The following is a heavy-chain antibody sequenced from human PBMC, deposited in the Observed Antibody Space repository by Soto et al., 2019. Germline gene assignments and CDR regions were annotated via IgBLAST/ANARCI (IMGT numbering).Heavy chain of an antibody. D-gene: IGHD3-9*01. CDR3: AIYPSPFRDDILTGYYLDY. CDR1: GGTFSSYT. CDR2: IIPILGIA. V-gene: IGHV1-69*02. J-gene: IGHJ4*02. Sequence: ASVKVSCKASGGTFSSYTISWVRQAPGQGLEWMGRIIPILGIANYAQKFQGRVTITADKSTSTAYMELSSLRSEDTAVYYCAIYPSPFRDDILTGYYLDYWGQGTLVTVSS.